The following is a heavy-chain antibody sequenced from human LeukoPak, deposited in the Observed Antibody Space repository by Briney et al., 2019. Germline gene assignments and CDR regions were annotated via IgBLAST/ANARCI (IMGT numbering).Heavy chain of an antibody. D-gene: IGHD5-24*01. CDR3: AVDHRFKIFDY. Sequence: GGSLRLSCATSGLAFSNFWMYWVRQAPGKGLEWVASIKPDGSEDFYADSVKGRFNISRDNAKNSLFLQMTNLKAEDTAVYYCAVDHRFKIFDYWGQGTLVTVSS. CDR1: GLAFSNFW. V-gene: IGHV3-7*01. J-gene: IGHJ4*02. CDR2: IKPDGSED.